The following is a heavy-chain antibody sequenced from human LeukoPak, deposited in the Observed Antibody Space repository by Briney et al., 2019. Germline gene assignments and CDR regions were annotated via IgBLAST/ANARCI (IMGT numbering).Heavy chain of an antibody. Sequence: GGSLRLSCAASGFTFSSYAMSWVRQAPGKGLEWVSAISGSGGSTYYADSVKGRFTISRDNSKNTLYLQMNSLRAEDTAVYYCARQGDYGDYWEYFQHWGQGTLVTVSS. V-gene: IGHV3-23*01. J-gene: IGHJ1*01. CDR1: GFTFSSYA. CDR2: ISGSGGST. D-gene: IGHD4-17*01. CDR3: ARQGDYGDYWEYFQH.